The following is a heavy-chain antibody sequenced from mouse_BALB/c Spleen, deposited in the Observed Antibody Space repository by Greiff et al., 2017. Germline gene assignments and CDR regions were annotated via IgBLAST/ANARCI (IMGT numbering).Heavy chain of an antibody. J-gene: IGHJ3*01. CDR1: GFTFSSYG. CDR3: ARAPYYYGSPAWFAY. V-gene: IGHV5-6-3*01. D-gene: IGHD1-1*01. CDR2: INSNGGST. Sequence: DVKLVESGGGLVQPGGSLKLSCAASGFTFSSYGMSWVRQTPDKRLELVATINSNGGSTYYPDSVKGRFTISRDNAKNTLYLQMSSLKSEDTAMYYCARAPYYYGSPAWFAYWGQGTLVTVSA.